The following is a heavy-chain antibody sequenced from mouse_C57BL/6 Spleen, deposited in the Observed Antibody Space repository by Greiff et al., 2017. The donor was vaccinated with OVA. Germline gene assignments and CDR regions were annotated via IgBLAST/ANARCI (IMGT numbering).Heavy chain of an antibody. Sequence: VKLVESGAELARPGASVKLSCKASGYTFTSYGISWVKQRTGQGLEWIGEIYPRSGNTYYNEKFKGKATLTADKSSSTAYMELRSLTSEDSAVYFCARGGDYYGSSYGYFDVWGTGTTVTVSS. D-gene: IGHD1-1*01. CDR2: IYPRSGNT. V-gene: IGHV1-81*01. J-gene: IGHJ1*03. CDR1: GYTFTSYG. CDR3: ARGGDYYGSSYGYFDV.